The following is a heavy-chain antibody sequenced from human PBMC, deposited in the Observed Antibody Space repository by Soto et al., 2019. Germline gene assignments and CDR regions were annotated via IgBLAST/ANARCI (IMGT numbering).Heavy chain of an antibody. CDR3: ARVEWGLDY. D-gene: IGHD3-3*01. CDR2: IIPILGIA. J-gene: IGHJ4*02. CDR1: GGTFSSYT. V-gene: IGHV1-69*02. Sequence: QVQLVQSGAEVKKPGSSVKVSCKASGGTFSSYTISWVRQAPGQGLEWTGRIIPILGIANYAQKFQGRVTITAGKSTSTAYMELSSLRSEDTGVYYCARVEWGLDYWGQGTLVTVSS.